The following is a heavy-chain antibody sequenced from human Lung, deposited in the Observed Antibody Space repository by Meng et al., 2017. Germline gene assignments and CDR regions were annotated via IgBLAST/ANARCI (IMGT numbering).Heavy chain of an antibody. CDR3: ARDEDISAAGKLFGDY. CDR1: GYTFAAYW. Sequence: QVKLVQSGPEGKKPGASVKLSCKPAGYTFAAYWIHWLRQAPGQGLEWMGRIDPNNDHTQYAQNFQGRVTMTSDTSISTVYMELNGLRSDDTAVYYCARDEDISAAGKLFGDYWGQGTLVTVFS. CDR2: IDPNNDHT. J-gene: IGHJ4*02. D-gene: IGHD6-13*01. V-gene: IGHV1-2*06.